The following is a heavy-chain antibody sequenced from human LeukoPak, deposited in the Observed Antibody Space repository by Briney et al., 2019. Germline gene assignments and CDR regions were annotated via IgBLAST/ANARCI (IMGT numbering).Heavy chain of an antibody. V-gene: IGHV4-61*01. J-gene: IGHJ3*02. CDR2: IYYSGST. CDR1: GDSISSSSSY. CDR3: ARLKYVGSRAFDI. Sequence: PSETLSLTCTVSGDSISSSSSYWSWIRQPPGKGLEWIGYIYYSGSTNYNPSLKSRVTISVDTSKNQFSLKLSSVTAADTAVYYCARLKYVGSRAFDIWGQGTMVTVSS. D-gene: IGHD3-10*01.